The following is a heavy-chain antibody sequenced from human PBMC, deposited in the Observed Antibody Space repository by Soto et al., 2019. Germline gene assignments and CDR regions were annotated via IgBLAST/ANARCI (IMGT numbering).Heavy chain of an antibody. CDR3: ARGPRAPPPHDYGMDV. J-gene: IGHJ6*02. Sequence: PGGSLRLSCAASGFTFSSHVMNWVRPAPGKGLEWVAAISGGGGTTYYGDSVEGRFTMSRDNSKNTLYLQMNSLRAEDTAIYYCARGPRAPPPHDYGMDVWGQGTTVTV. CDR1: GFTFSSHV. V-gene: IGHV3-23*01. CDR2: ISGGGGTT.